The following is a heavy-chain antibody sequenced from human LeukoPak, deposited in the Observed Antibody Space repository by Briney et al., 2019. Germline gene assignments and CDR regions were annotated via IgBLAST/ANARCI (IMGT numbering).Heavy chain of an antibody. CDR1: GXPFNDAW. Sequence: PGGSLRLSCTASGXPFNDAWMSWVRQAPGKGLESVGRIKRKRDGGTTDYAAPAKGRFTISRDDSKDTLYMEMNSLKTEDTAVYYCTGSRWATNDYWGQGTLVIVSS. J-gene: IGHJ4*02. CDR2: IKRKRDGGTT. V-gene: IGHV3-15*01. D-gene: IGHD6-13*01. CDR3: TGSRWATNDY.